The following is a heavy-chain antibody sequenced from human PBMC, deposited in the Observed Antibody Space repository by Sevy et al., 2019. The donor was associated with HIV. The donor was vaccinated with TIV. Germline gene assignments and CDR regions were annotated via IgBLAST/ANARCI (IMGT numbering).Heavy chain of an antibody. D-gene: IGHD3-22*01. J-gene: IGHJ3*02. CDR3: ARDLCPLVYDGSRDYAFYI. V-gene: IGHV3-30*04. Sequence: GGSLRLSCAASGFTFSSYAMHWVRQAPGKGLEWVAVISYDGSNKYYADSVKGRFTISRDNSKNTLYLQMNSLRAEDTAENYCARDLCPLVYDGSRDYAFYIWGQGTMVTVSS. CDR1: GFTFSSYA. CDR2: ISYDGSNK.